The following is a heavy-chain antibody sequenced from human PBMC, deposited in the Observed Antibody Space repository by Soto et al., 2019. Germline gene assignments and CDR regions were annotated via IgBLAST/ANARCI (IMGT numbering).Heavy chain of an antibody. D-gene: IGHD6-13*01. J-gene: IGHJ5*02. Sequence: SGTLSLTCTFSGGSMSSRDYHWGLIRQTPGKGLEWIGSIYYSGSTYYNPSLKSRVTISVDTSKNQFSLKLSSVTAADTAVYYCVIQGDRSSWYGGHWFDLWGQGNLVTGTS. CDR3: VIQGDRSSWYGGHWFDL. V-gene: IGHV4-39*01. CDR1: GGSMSSRDYH. CDR2: IYYSGST.